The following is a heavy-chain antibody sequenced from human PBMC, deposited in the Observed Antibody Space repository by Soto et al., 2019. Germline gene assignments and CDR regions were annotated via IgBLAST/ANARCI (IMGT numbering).Heavy chain of an antibody. D-gene: IGHD6-6*01. CDR1: GGSISSSSYY. CDR3: ARKRRSSSWFDP. V-gene: IGHV4-39*01. J-gene: IGHJ5*02. CDR2: IYYSGST. Sequence: SETLSLTCTVSGGSISSSSYYWGWIRQPPGKGLEWIGSIYYSGSTYYNPSLKSRVTISVDTSKNQFSLKLSSVTAAVTAVYYCARKRRSSSWFDPWGQGTLVTVSS.